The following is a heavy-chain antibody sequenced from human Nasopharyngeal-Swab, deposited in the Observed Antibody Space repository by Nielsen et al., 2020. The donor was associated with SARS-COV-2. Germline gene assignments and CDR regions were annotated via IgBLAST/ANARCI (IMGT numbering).Heavy chain of an antibody. CDR3: ARGRGYYGSGGYYHYMDV. V-gene: IGHV1-3*01. Sequence: WGRQAPGQRLEWMGWINAGNGNTKYSQKFQGRVTITRDTSASTAYMELISLRSEDTAVYYCARGRGYYGSGGYYHYMDVWGKGTTVTVSS. J-gene: IGHJ6*03. CDR2: INAGNGNT. D-gene: IGHD3-10*01.